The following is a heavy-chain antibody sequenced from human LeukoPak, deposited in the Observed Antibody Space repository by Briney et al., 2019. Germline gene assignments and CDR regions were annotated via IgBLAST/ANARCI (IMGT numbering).Heavy chain of an antibody. Sequence: GGSLRLSCAASGFTFSSYWMHWVRQAPGKGLVWVSRINSDGGSTSYADSVKGRFTISRDNAKNTLYLQMNSLRAEDTAVYYCARWGDYYGNSYCFDYWGQGTLVTVSS. CDR3: ARWGDYYGNSYCFDY. J-gene: IGHJ4*02. D-gene: IGHD3-10*01. CDR2: INSDGGST. V-gene: IGHV3-74*01. CDR1: GFTFSSYW.